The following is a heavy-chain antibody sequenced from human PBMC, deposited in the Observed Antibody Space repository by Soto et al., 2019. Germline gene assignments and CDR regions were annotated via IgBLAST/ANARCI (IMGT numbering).Heavy chain of an antibody. J-gene: IGHJ4*02. CDR2: IIPVFATT. Sequence: QVQLVQSGAEVRKPGSSVRVSCKASGGTISNYGLNWVRQAPGQGLEWMGAIIPVFATTTYAQTFQGRVTITADDSTRIVYMELSSLRSEDSAVYYCARGRQTTITPAYYFDSWGQGTLVTVSS. V-gene: IGHV1-69*01. CDR3: ARGRQTTITPAYYFDS. D-gene: IGHD2-15*01. CDR1: GGTISNYG.